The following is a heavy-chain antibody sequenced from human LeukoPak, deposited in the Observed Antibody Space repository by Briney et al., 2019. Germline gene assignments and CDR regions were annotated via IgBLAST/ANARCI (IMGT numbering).Heavy chain of an antibody. V-gene: IGHV3-7*01. D-gene: IGHD1-26*01. J-gene: IGHJ6*03. CDR3: ARESANSGSYYYYYYMDV. Sequence: GGSLRLSCAASGFTFSSYWMSWVRQAPGKGLEWVANIKQDGSEKYYVDSVKGRFTISRDNVKNSLYLQMNSLRAGDTAVYYCARESANSGSYYYYYYMDVWGKGTTVTVSS. CDR1: GFTFSSYW. CDR2: IKQDGSEK.